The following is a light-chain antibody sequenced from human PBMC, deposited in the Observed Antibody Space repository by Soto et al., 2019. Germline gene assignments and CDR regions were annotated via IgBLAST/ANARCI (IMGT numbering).Light chain of an antibody. CDR1: SSDVGGYNY. Sequence: QSALTQPASVSGSPGQSITISCTGTSSDVGGYNYVSWYQQHPGKAPKLMIYEVSNRPSGVSNRFSGSKSGNTASLTISGLQAEGEADYYCSSYTSSSTLVFGGGTKVTVL. V-gene: IGLV2-14*01. J-gene: IGLJ2*01. CDR3: SSYTSSSTLV. CDR2: EVS.